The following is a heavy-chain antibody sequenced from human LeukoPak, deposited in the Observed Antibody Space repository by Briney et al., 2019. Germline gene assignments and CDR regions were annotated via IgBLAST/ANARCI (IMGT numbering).Heavy chain of an antibody. Sequence: PSETLSLTCTVSDGSINSYFWSWIRQPAGKGLEYIGRIYASGSTNYNPSLKSRVTMSVDTSKNQFSLKLTSVTAADTAVYYCARLVVVESRFDPWGQGTLVTVSS. CDR1: DGSINSYF. CDR2: IYASGST. CDR3: ARLVVVESRFDP. J-gene: IGHJ5*02. D-gene: IGHD2-2*01. V-gene: IGHV4-4*07.